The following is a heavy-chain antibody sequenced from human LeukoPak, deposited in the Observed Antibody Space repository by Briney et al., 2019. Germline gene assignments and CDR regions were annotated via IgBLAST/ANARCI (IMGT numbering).Heavy chain of an antibody. V-gene: IGHV4-59*01. CDR2: IYYSGST. CDR3: ARGGSRREYSSSWSPDY. J-gene: IGHJ4*02. D-gene: IGHD6-6*01. Sequence: SETLSLTCTVSGGSISSYYWSWIRQPPGKGLEWIGYIYYSGSTNYNPSLKSRVTISVDTSKNQFSLKLSSVTAADTAVYYCARGGSRREYSSSWSPDYWGQGTLVTVSS. CDR1: GGSISSYY.